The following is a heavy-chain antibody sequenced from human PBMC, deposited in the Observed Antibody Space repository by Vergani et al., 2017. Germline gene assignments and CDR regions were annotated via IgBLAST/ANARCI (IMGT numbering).Heavy chain of an antibody. CDR2: ISSSSSYI. CDR1: GFTFSSYS. Sequence: EVQLVESGGGLVKPGGSLRLSCAASGFTFSSYSMNWVRQAPGKGLEWVTSISSSSSYIYYADSVKGRFTISRDNAKNSLYLQMTSLRAEDTAVYYCARDREDSSSHTTDYWGQGTLVTVSS. D-gene: IGHD6-6*01. CDR3: ARDREDSSSHTTDY. V-gene: IGHV3-21*01. J-gene: IGHJ4*02.